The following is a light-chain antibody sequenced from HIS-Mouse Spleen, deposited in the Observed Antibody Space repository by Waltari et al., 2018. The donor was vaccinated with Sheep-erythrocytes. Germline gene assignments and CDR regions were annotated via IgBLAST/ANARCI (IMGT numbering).Light chain of an antibody. J-gene: IGLJ2*01. CDR3: CSYAGSSTYVV. CDR1: SSAVGSYNL. Sequence: QSALTQPASVSGSPGQSITISCTGTSSAVGSYNLFSWYQQHPGKAPKLMIYEGSKRPSGVSNRFSGSKSGNTASLRISGLQAEDEADYYCCSYAGSSTYVVFGGGTKLTVL. V-gene: IGLV2-23*01. CDR2: EGS.